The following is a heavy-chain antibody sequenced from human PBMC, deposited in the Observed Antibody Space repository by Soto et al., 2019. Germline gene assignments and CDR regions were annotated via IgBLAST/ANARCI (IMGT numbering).Heavy chain of an antibody. Sequence: SETLSLTCTVSGGSISSGGYYWSWIRQHPGKGLEWIGYIYYSGSTYYNPSLKSRVTISVDTSKSQFSLKLSSVTAADTAVYYCARDIIRAPRGGVGAKENWFGPWGQGTLVTVSS. D-gene: IGHD1-26*01. J-gene: IGHJ5*02. CDR2: IYYSGST. CDR3: ARDIIRAPRGGVGAKENWFGP. V-gene: IGHV4-31*03. CDR1: GGSISSGGYY.